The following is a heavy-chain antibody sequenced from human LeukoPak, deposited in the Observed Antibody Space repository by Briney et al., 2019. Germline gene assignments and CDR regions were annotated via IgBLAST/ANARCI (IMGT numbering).Heavy chain of an antibody. Sequence: GESLKISCKASGYSFTTYWIGWVRQMPGKGLEWMGIIYPADSTAHYSPSFQGQVTISADKSISTAYLQWSSLKASDTAMYYCARGHLYDYSSTSYYFDYWGQGTLVTVSS. CDR2: IYPADSTA. D-gene: IGHD6-13*01. CDR3: ARGHLYDYSSTSYYFDY. J-gene: IGHJ4*02. CDR1: GYSFTTYW. V-gene: IGHV5-51*01.